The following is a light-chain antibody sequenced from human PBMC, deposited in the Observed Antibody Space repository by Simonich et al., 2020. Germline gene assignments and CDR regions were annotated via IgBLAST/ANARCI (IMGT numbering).Light chain of an antibody. CDR1: NIGSKR. Sequence: SYVLTQQPSVSVAPGKTARLTCGEKNIGSKRGHWYQQKPGQAPGLVVYYDSDRPSGIPEGFSGAHSGNTATLTISRVEAGDEADYYCQVWDSSSDHWVFGGGTKLTFL. V-gene: IGLV3-21*04. J-gene: IGLJ3*02. CDR3: QVWDSSSDHWV. CDR2: YDS.